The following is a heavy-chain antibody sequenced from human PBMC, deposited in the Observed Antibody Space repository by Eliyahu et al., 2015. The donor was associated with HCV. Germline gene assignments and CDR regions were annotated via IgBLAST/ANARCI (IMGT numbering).Heavy chain of an antibody. D-gene: IGHD2-21*01. J-gene: IGHJ2*01. CDR2: ISSGSRYK. V-gene: IGHV3-21*01. CDR3: ARDARECGGDCYSGWYFDL. Sequence: VEWVSTISSGSRYKYYADSVKGRFTVSRDNAKKSLFLQMNSLRAEDTAVYYCARDARECGGDCYSGWYFDLWGRGTLVTVSS.